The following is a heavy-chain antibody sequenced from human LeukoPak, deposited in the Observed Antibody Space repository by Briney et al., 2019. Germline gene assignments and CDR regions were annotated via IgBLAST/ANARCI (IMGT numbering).Heavy chain of an antibody. Sequence: ASVKVSCKASGYTFTSYYMHWVRQAPGQGLEWMGIINPSGGSTSYAQKFQGRVTMTRDMSTSTVYMELSSLRSEDTAVYYCARDLATRQRTGLYDYWGQGTLVTVSS. CDR3: ARDLATRQRTGLYDY. D-gene: IGHD3-16*02. CDR2: INPSGGST. J-gene: IGHJ4*02. V-gene: IGHV1-46*01. CDR1: GYTFTSYY.